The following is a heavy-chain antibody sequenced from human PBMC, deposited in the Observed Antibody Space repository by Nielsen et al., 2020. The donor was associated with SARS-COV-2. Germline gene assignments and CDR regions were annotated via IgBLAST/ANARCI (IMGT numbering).Heavy chain of an antibody. V-gene: IGHV4-59*01. CDR2: IYYSGST. CDR1: GGSFSGYY. CDR3: ARGGYQYYYYYGMDV. Sequence: SETLSLTCAVYGGSFSGYYWSWIRQPPGKGLEWIGYIYYSGSTNYNPSLKSRVTISVDTSKNQFSLKLSSVTAADTAVYYCARGGYQYYYYYGMDVWGQGTTVTVSS. J-gene: IGHJ6*02. D-gene: IGHD6-13*01.